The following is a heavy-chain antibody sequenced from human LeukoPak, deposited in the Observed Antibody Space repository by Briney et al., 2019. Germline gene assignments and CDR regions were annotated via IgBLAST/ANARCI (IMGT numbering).Heavy chain of an antibody. V-gene: IGHV4-39*07. CDR1: GGSISSSSYY. CDR2: IYYSGST. CDR3: ARATIFGVVIITDYFDC. D-gene: IGHD3-3*01. J-gene: IGHJ4*02. Sequence: SETLSLTCTVSGGSISSSSYYWGWIRQPPGKGLEWIGSIYYSGSTYYNPSLKSRVTISVDTSKNQFSLKLSSVTAADTAVYYCARATIFGVVIITDYFDCWGQGTLVTVSS.